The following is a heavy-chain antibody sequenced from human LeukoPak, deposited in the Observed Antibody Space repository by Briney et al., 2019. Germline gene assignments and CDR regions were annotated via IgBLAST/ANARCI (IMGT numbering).Heavy chain of an antibody. CDR3: ARDGYGPWYFDY. V-gene: IGHV3-7*01. D-gene: IGHD3-22*01. CDR1: GFTFIRFW. CDR2: RKQDGSEK. Sequence: GGSLNLSCAASGFTFIRFWMSWVGQAPGKGRDGVANRKQDGSEKYYVDSVKGRFTISRDNAKNSLYLQMTSPRAEDTAVYYCARDGYGPWYFDYWGQGTLVTVSS. J-gene: IGHJ4*02.